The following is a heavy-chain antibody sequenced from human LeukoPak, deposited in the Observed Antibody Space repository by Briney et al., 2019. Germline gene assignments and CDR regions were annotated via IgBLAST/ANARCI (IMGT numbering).Heavy chain of an antibody. V-gene: IGHV3-7*01. CDR3: ARTPRYCSGGTCYVVYFQH. Sequence: GGSLRLSCAASGFTFSSYWMSWVRQAPGKGLEWVANIKQDGSVKYYVDSVKGRFTISRDNAKNSLYLQMNSLRAEDTAVYYCARTPRYCSGGTCYVVYFQHWGQGTLVTVSS. CDR1: GFTFSSYW. J-gene: IGHJ1*01. D-gene: IGHD2-15*01. CDR2: IKQDGSVK.